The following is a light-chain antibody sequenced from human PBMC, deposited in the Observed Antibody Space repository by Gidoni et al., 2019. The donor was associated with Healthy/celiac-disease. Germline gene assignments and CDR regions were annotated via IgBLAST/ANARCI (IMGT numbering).Light chain of an antibody. V-gene: IGKV3-15*01. CDR3: QQYNNWPMYT. CDR2: GAS. CDR1: QSVSSN. J-gene: IGKJ2*01. Sequence: EIVMTQSPATLSVSPGDRATLSCRASQSVSSNLAWYQQKPGQAPRLLIFGASTRATGIPASFSGSGSGTEFTLTISSLQSEDFAVFYCQQYNNWPMYTFGQGTKLEIK.